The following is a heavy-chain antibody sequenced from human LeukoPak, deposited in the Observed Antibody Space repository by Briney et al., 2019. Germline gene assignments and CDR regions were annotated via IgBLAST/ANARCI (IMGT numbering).Heavy chain of an antibody. Sequence: PGGSLRLSCAASGFTFSSYGMHWVRQAPGKGLEWVAVISYDGSNKYYADSVKGRFTISRDNSKNTLYLQMNSLRAEDTAVYYCAKDKVSNYGGNILRNWGQGTLVTVSS. V-gene: IGHV3-30*18. CDR3: AKDKVSNYGGNILRN. CDR1: GFTFSSYG. CDR2: ISYDGSNK. J-gene: IGHJ4*02. D-gene: IGHD4-17*01.